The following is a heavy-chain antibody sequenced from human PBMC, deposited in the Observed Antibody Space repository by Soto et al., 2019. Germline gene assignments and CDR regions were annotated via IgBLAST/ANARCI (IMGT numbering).Heavy chain of an antibody. D-gene: IGHD6-6*01. CDR1: GYTLTELS. Sequence: QVQLVQSGAEVKKPGASVKVSCKVSGYTLTELSMHWVRQAPGKGLEWMGGFDPEDGETIYAQKCQGRVPMTEDTSTDTAYMELSSLRSEDTAVYYCATGPSRWIAATPWFDPWGQGTLVTVSS. J-gene: IGHJ5*02. CDR2: FDPEDGET. V-gene: IGHV1-24*01. CDR3: ATGPSRWIAATPWFDP.